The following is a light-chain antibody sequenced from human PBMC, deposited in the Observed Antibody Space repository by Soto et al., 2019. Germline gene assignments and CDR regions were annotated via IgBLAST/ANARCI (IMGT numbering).Light chain of an antibody. V-gene: IGKV1-5*03. CDR2: KAS. Sequence: DIQMTQSPNTLSASVGDRVTITCRASQSISSWLAWYQQKPGKAPKLLIYKASSLESGVPSRFSGSGSGAEFTLTISSLQPDDLATYYCQQYNSYPGTFGHGTKVEIK. CDR3: QQYNSYPGT. J-gene: IGKJ1*01. CDR1: QSISSW.